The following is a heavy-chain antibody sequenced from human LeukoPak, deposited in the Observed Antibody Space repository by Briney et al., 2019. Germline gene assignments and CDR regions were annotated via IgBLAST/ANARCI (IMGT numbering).Heavy chain of an antibody. V-gene: IGHV3-21*01. CDR2: ISSIVSFT. CDR3: ARGVRGVINYMDV. D-gene: IGHD3-10*01. J-gene: IGHJ6*03. CDR1: GFTFSSYS. Sequence: GGSLRLSCAVSGFTFSSYSMNWVRQGPGKGLEWVSSISSIVSFTYYADSVRGRFTISRDNATNTLYLHMNSLRAEDTAVYHCARGVRGVINYMDVWGKGTTVTVSS.